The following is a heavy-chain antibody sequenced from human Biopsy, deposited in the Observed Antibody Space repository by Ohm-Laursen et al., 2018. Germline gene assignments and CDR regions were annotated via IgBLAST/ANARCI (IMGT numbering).Heavy chain of an antibody. CDR2: INPNSGGT. J-gene: IGHJ2*01. CDR1: GYTFTDSY. Sequence: LVKVSCKASGYTFTDSYMHWVRQAPGQGLEWMGWINPNSGGTNYAQKFQGRVTMTRDTSMSTSYMELNRLRSDDTAVYYCARGGLNYWYFDLWGRGTLVTVSS. D-gene: IGHD1-26*01. CDR3: ARGGLNYWYFDL. V-gene: IGHV1-2*02.